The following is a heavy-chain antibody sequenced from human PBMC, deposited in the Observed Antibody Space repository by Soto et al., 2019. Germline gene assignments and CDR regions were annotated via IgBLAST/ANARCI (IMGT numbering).Heavy chain of an antibody. CDR1: GFIFSNAW. CDR3: TTDVPSGNYRLDY. J-gene: IGHJ4*02. V-gene: IGHV3-15*07. Sequence: GGSLRLSCAGSGFIFSNAWMNWVRQAPGKGLEWVGRIKSKTDGETTDYAAPVKGRFTISRDDSKDTLYLQMNSLKTEDTAVYYCTTDVPSGNYRLDYWGQGTLVTVSS. D-gene: IGHD1-26*01. CDR2: IKSKTDGETT.